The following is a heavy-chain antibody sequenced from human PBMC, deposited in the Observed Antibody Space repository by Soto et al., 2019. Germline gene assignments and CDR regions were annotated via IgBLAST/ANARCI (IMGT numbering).Heavy chain of an antibody. Sequence: QVQLQESGPGLVKPSQTLSLTCTVSGGSISSGDYYWSWIRQPPGKGLEWIGYIYYSGSTYYNPSLKSRVPISVDPSKTQFALKLSSVTAADTAVYYCARGAGSYPNWFDPWGQGTLVTVSS. J-gene: IGHJ5*02. CDR3: ARGAGSYPNWFDP. CDR1: GGSISSGDYY. CDR2: IYYSGST. D-gene: IGHD3-10*01. V-gene: IGHV4-30-4*01.